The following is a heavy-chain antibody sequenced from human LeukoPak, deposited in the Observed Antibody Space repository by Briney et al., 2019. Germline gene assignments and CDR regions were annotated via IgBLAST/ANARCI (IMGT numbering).Heavy chain of an antibody. CDR1: GFTFSSYS. V-gene: IGHV3-48*01. Sequence: GGSLRLSCAASGFTFSSYSMNWVRQAPGKGLEWVSYISSSSSTIYYADSVKGRFTISRDNAKNSLYLQMNSLRAEDTAVYYCASFDSQIFFWSGYHMEDYWGQGTLVTVSS. CDR3: ASFDSQIFFWSGYHMEDY. D-gene: IGHD3-3*01. CDR2: ISSSSSTI. J-gene: IGHJ4*02.